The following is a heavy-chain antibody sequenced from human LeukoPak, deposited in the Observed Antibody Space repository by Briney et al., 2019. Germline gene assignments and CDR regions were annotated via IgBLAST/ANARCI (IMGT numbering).Heavy chain of an antibody. J-gene: IGHJ4*02. Sequence: ASVKVSCKASGYTFTSYDINWVRQATGQGLEWMGWMNPNSGNTGYAQKFQGRVTMTRNTSISTAYMELRSLRSDDTAVYYCARFGVIGDDGDYDPYNPFDYWGQGTLVTVSS. CDR1: GYTFTSYD. CDR3: ARFGVIGDDGDYDPYNPFDY. D-gene: IGHD4-17*01. V-gene: IGHV1-8*01. CDR2: MNPNSGNT.